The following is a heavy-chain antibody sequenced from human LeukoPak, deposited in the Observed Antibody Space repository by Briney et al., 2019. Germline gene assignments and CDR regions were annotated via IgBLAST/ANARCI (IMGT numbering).Heavy chain of an antibody. CDR3: AKAPASACRGAICYPFDC. D-gene: IGHD2-15*01. J-gene: IGHJ4*02. CDR1: GFSFGTYA. Sequence: QRGGSLRLSCTASGFSFGTYAMNWVRQAPGKGLEWVASIIGSGVDTYHAVSVKGRFTISRDNSKNTLYLQMTSLRAEDTAVYYCAKAPASACRGAICYPFDCWGQGTLVTVSS. V-gene: IGHV3-23*01. CDR2: IIGSGVDT.